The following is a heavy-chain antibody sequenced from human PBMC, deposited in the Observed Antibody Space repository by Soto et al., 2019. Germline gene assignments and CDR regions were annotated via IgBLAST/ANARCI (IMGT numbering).Heavy chain of an antibody. CDR1: GFTFSSYA. Sequence: GRSLRLSCAASGFTFSSYAMTWVRQAPGKGPEWVAGISDSGERTYYADSVKGRFTISRDNSKNTVFLHMSSLRAEDTAVYYCAKDRTTMIVVVHDSWGQGTLVTVSS. D-gene: IGHD3-22*01. V-gene: IGHV3-23*01. CDR2: ISDSGERT. J-gene: IGHJ4*02. CDR3: AKDRTTMIVVVHDS.